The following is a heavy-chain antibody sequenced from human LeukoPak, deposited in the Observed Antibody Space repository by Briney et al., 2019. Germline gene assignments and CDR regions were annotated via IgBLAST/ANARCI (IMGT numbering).Heavy chain of an antibody. CDR2: ISPSGAST. D-gene: IGHD3-10*01. J-gene: IGHJ5*02. CDR1: GFTFSSYT. CDR3: VRDYLGESGAGGP. V-gene: IGHV3-21*01. Sequence: PGGSLRLSCTGSGFTFSSYTMNWVRQAPGKGLEWVSSISPSGASTFHAESVKGRFTISRDNAKRSLYFQMNALEGDDTAVYYCVRDYLGESGAGGPWGQGTLVTVSS.